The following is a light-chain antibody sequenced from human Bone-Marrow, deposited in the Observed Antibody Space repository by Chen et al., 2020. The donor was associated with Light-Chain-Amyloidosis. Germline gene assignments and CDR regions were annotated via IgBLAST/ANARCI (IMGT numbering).Light chain of an antibody. J-gene: IGLJ3*02. CDR1: SSDVGSYNL. V-gene: IGLV2-23*02. CDR3: CSYAGSSTLV. CDR2: EVN. Sequence: QSALTPPASVSGSPGQSFPISCTGNSSDVGSYNLVPWYQQHPGKAPKFMIYEVNKRPSGVSNRFSGSKSGNTASLTISGLQAEDEADYYCCSYAGSSTLVFGGGTKVTVL.